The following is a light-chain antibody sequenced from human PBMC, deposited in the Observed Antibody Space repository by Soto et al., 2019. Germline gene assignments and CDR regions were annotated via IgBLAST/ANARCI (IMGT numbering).Light chain of an antibody. J-gene: IGKJ1*01. CDR2: GAS. CDR3: QQYGSSLWT. CDR1: QYINTR. V-gene: IGKV3-20*01. Sequence: IVLTQPPATLSSFPGDRVSLSCRASQYINTRLAWYQHRPGQAPRLLIYGASSRATGIPDRFSGSGSGTDFTLTISRLEPEDFAVYYCQQYGSSLWTFGQGTKVDI.